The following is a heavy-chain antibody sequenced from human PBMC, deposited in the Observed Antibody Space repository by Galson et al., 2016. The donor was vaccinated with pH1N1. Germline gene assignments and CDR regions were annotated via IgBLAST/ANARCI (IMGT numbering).Heavy chain of an antibody. CDR3: ARGGYCSGGSCYVVFDY. Sequence: SVKVSCKASGYTFTDYDINWVRQGTGQGLEWMGWMNPNNDNTGYAQKFQGRVTMTRNTSISTAYMELSSLRSEDTAVYYCARGGYCSGGSCYVVFDYWGQGTLVTVS. CDR1: GYTFTDYD. CDR2: MNPNNDNT. V-gene: IGHV1-8*01. J-gene: IGHJ4*02. D-gene: IGHD2-15*01.